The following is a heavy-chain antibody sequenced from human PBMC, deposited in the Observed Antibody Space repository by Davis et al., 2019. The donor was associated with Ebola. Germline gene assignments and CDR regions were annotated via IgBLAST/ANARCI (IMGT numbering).Heavy chain of an antibody. CDR2: IRGNGNR. V-gene: IGHV3-23*05. D-gene: IGHD5-18*01. Sequence: GESLKISCAASGFTFTGNAMTWVRQAPGRGLEWVSDIRGNGNRHYADSVKGRFTISRDDPKSMLYVQMNNLRAEDTAVYYCAKSLSGYSYGYGLMFDYWGQGTLVTVSS. CDR1: GFTFTGNA. CDR3: AKSLSGYSYGYGLMFDY. J-gene: IGHJ4*02.